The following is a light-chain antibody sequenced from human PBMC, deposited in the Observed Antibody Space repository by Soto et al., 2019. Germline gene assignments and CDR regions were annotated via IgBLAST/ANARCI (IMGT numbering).Light chain of an antibody. V-gene: IGKV3-15*01. CDR3: QHYNNWPPDT. CDR1: QSVSRN. CDR2: GAY. J-gene: IGKJ2*01. Sequence: PATLSVSPGERATLSCRASQSVSRNLAWYQQKPGQAPRLLIYGAYTRATAIPVMFSGSGSGTEFTLTISSLQSEDFAVYYCQHYNNWPPDTCSQGTKVDIK.